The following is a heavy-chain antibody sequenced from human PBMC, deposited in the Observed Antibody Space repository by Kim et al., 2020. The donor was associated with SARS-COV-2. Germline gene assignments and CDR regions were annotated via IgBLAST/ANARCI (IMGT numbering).Heavy chain of an antibody. CDR1: GFTLSNYW. D-gene: IGHD3-9*01. CDR2: IGKDGTVK. V-gene: IGHV3-7*01. Sequence: GGSLRLSCAASGFTLSNYWMTWVRQAPGQGLEWVANIGKDGTVKYYVDSVQGRFTVSRDNSKNTLYLETNSPRDEDSAIYSCARDKDWPNFDLWGRGTL. J-gene: IGHJ2*01. CDR3: ARDKDWPNFDL.